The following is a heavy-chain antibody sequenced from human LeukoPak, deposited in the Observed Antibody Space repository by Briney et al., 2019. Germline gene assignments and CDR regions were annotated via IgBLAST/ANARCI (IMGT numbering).Heavy chain of an antibody. CDR1: GFTFSSYA. CDR2: ISGSGGST. V-gene: IGHV3-23*01. CDR3: AKDVLQSLVLKGFDY. Sequence: GGSLRLSCAASGFTFSSYAMSWVRQAPGKGLEWVSAISGSGGSTYYADSVKGRFTISRDNSKNTLYLQMNSLRAEDTAVYYCAKDVLQSLVLKGFDYWGQGTLVTVSS. D-gene: IGHD6-19*01. J-gene: IGHJ4*02.